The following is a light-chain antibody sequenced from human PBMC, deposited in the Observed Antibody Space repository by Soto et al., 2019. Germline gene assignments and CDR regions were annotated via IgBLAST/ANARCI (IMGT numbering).Light chain of an antibody. CDR1: QSVSRSY. CDR3: QQYNNWPPLT. V-gene: IGKV3-20*01. Sequence: EIVLTPSPGTLSLSPGERATLSCRASQSVSRSYLAWYQQKPGQAPRLLIFGASSRATGIPDRFSGSGSGTEFTLTISSLQSEDFAVYYGQQYNNWPPLTFGGGTKVEIK. J-gene: IGKJ4*01. CDR2: GAS.